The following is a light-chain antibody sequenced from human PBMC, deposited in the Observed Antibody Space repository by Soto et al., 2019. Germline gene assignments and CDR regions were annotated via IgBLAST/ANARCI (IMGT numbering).Light chain of an antibody. V-gene: IGLV1-44*01. CDR1: SSNIGTNA. CDR2: NNN. J-gene: IGLJ1*01. CDR3: AAWDDSLNGYA. Sequence: QSVLTQPPSASGTPGQRVTISCSGGSSNIGTNAVNWYQQLPGTAPKLLIYNNNQRPSGVPDRFSGSKSGTSASLAISGLQSEDEADYYCAAWDDSLNGYAFATGPKLTVL.